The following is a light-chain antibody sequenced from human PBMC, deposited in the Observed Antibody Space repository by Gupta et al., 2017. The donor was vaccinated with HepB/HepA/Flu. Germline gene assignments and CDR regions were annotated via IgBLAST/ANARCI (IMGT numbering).Light chain of an antibody. CDR2: AAS. CDR3: QQSDSLPRT. J-gene: IGKJ2*01. Sequence: DIQMTQSPSSLSASVGDRVTITCRARQIISNFLNWYQQKPGEAPKLLTSAASSLHSGVPSRFSGSGSGTDFTLTISSLQPEDFSTYYCQQSDSLPRTFGQGTRLEIK. CDR1: QIISNF. V-gene: IGKV1-39*01.